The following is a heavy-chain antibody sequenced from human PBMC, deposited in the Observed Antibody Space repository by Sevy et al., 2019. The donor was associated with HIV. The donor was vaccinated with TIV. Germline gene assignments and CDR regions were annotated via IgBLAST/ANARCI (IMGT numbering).Heavy chain of an antibody. D-gene: IGHD3-10*01. CDR2: ISAYNGNT. V-gene: IGHV1-18*04. J-gene: IGHJ6*02. CDR3: ARAWSVTMVRGVITPVSYGLDL. CDR1: GYTFTSYG. Sequence: ASVKVACKASGYTFTSYGISWVRQAPGQGLEWMGWISAYNGNTNYEQKLQGRVTMTTDTSTSTAYMGLRSLRSDDTAVYYAARAWSVTMVRGVITPVSYGLDLWGQGTTVTVSS.